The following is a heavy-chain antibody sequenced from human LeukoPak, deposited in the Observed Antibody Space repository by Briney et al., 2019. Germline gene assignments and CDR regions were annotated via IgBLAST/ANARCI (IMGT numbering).Heavy chain of an antibody. CDR2: ISYDGTNK. CDR3: AKDIGAVAGYAFDI. J-gene: IGHJ3*02. D-gene: IGHD6-19*01. CDR1: GFTFSNYA. Sequence: PGRSLRLSCAASGFTFSNYAMNWVRQAPGKGLEWVALISYDGTNKYYADSVKGRFTISRDNSKNTLYLQMNSLRAEDMALYYCAKDIGAVAGYAFDIWGQGTMVTVSS. V-gene: IGHV3-30-3*01.